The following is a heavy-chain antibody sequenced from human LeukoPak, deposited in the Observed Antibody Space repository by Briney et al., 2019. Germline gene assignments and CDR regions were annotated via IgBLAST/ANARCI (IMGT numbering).Heavy chain of an antibody. Sequence: PGGSLRLSCAASGFTFSSYSMNWVRQAPGKGLEWVSSISSSSSYIYYADSVKGRFTISRDNAKNSLYLQVNSLRAEDTAVYYCARDNDSSGYYYGVIDYWGQGTLVTVSS. CDR1: GFTFSSYS. V-gene: IGHV3-21*01. D-gene: IGHD3-22*01. CDR2: ISSSSSYI. J-gene: IGHJ4*02. CDR3: ARDNDSSGYYYGVIDY.